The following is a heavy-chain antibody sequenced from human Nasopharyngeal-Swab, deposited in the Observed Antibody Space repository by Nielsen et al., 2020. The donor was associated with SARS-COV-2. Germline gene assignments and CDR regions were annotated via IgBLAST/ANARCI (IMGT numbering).Heavy chain of an antibody. CDR3: AKIASGTSNYFDY. V-gene: IGHV3-43*02. D-gene: IGHD1-1*01. Sequence: GESLKISCAASGFTFDDYAMHWVRQAPGKGLEWVSLISGDGGSTYYADSVKGRFTVSRDNSKNSLYLQMNSLRAEDTALYYCAKIASGTSNYFDYWGQGTLVTVSS. J-gene: IGHJ4*02. CDR1: GFTFDDYA. CDR2: ISGDGGST.